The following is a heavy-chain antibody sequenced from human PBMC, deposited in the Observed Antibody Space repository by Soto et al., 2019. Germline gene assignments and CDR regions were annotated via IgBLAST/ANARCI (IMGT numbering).Heavy chain of an antibody. J-gene: IGHJ6*02. Sequence: PGESVKISCKGSGYSVTSYWMGWVRQMPGKGLEWMGIIYPGDSDTRYSPSFQGQVTISADKSISTAYLQWSSLKASDTAMYYCARVYGDPHYYYYGMDVWGQGTTVTAP. CDR2: IYPGDSDT. CDR3: ARVYGDPHYYYYGMDV. CDR1: GYSVTSYW. D-gene: IGHD4-17*01. V-gene: IGHV5-51*01.